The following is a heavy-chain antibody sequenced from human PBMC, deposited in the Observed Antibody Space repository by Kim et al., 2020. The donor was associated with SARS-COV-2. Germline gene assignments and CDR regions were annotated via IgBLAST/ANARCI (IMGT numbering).Heavy chain of an antibody. Sequence: GGSLRLSCAVSGFTFSTYAMHWVRQAPGKGLEWVSSISHHGNSRYHADPVEGRFTISRDNSKNTLFLQMDSLRVEDTAVYYCARDLWEVLDGFDYWGQGTLVTVSS. V-gene: IGHV3-30-3*01. D-gene: IGHD1-26*01. CDR3: ARDLWEVLDGFDY. CDR1: GFTFSTYA. CDR2: ISHHGNSR. J-gene: IGHJ4*02.